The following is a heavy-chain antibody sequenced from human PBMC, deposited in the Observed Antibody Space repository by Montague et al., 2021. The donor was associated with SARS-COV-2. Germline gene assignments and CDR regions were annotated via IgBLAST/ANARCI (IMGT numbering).Heavy chain of an antibody. D-gene: IGHD3-22*01. J-gene: IGHJ4*02. CDR2: ITGSGGST. Sequence: LRLSCAASGFTFRSYGMSWVRQAPGKGLEWVSGITGSGGSTYXADSVKGRFTISRDNSKNTLYLQMNSLRAEDTAVYYCAKGYYYDTSGYLHPFDYWGQGTLVTVSS. V-gene: IGHV3-23*01. CDR1: GFTFRSYG. CDR3: AKGYYYDTSGYLHPFDY.